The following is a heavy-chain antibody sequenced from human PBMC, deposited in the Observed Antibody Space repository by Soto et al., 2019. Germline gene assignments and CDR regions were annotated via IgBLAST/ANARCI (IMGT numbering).Heavy chain of an antibody. V-gene: IGHV4-38-2*01. CDR1: GYSISSGYY. CDR3: ARVPYDFWSGYLARDHNNWFDP. D-gene: IGHD3-3*01. J-gene: IGHJ5*02. CDR2: IYHSGST. Sequence: SETLSLTCAVSGYSISSGYYWGWIRQPPGKGLEWIGSIYHSGSTYYNPSLKSRVTISVDTSKNQFSLKLSSVTAADTAVYYCARVPYDFWSGYLARDHNNWFDPWGQGTLVTVSS.